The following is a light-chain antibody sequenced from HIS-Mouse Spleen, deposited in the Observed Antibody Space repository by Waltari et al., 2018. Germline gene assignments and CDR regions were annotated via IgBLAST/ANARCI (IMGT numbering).Light chain of an antibody. CDR3: QQLNNYPPT. CDR2: AAS. Sequence: DIQLTQSPSFLSASVGDRVSITCRASQCINSYLAWYQQKPGKAPKLLIYAASTLQSGVPSRFSGSGSGTEFTLTISSLQPEDFATYYCQQLNNYPPTFGQGTKVEIK. V-gene: IGKV1-9*01. J-gene: IGKJ1*01. CDR1: QCINSY.